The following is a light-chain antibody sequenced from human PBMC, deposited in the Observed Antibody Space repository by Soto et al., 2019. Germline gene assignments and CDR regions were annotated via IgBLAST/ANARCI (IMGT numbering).Light chain of an antibody. CDR2: DAS. CDR1: QRISSNS. V-gene: IGKV3-20*01. CDR3: QQRGGSPPTWT. J-gene: IGKJ1*01. Sequence: IVLTQSPGSLSLSPGERATLSCRAIQRISSNSLAWYQQKPGQAPRLLIYDASNRATGIPDRFSGSGSGTDFTLTISRLEPEDFAVYYCQQRGGSPPTWTFGQGTKVDIK.